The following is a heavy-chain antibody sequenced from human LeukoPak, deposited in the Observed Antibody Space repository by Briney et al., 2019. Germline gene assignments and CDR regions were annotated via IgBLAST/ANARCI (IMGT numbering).Heavy chain of an antibody. CDR2: ISGSGGST. CDR3: ASLYNFWSGYLSYQAKYFDY. Sequence: PGGSLRLSCAASGFTFSSYAMSWVRQAPGKGLEWVSAISGSGGSTYYADFVKGRFTISRDNSKNTLYLQMNSLRAEDTAIYYCASLYNFWSGYLSYQAKYFDYWGQGTLVTVSS. V-gene: IGHV3-23*01. CDR1: GFTFSSYA. D-gene: IGHD3-3*01. J-gene: IGHJ4*02.